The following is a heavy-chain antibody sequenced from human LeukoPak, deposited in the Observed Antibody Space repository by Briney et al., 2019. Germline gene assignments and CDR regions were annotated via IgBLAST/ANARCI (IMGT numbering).Heavy chain of an antibody. J-gene: IGHJ6*04. CDR2: IYYSGST. V-gene: IGHV4-30-4*01. D-gene: IGHD3-10*01. CDR1: GGSISSGDYY. CDR3: ARGEFGELLSYYYGMDV. Sequence: SQTLSLTCTVSGGSISSGDYYWSWIRQPPGKGLEWIGYIYYSGSTYYNPSLKSRVTISVDTSKNQFSLKLSSVTAADTAVYYCARGEFGELLSYYYGMDVWGEGTTVTVSS.